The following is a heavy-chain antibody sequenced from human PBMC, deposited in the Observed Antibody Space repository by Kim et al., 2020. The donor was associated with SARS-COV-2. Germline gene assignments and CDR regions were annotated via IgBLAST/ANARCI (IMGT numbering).Heavy chain of an antibody. D-gene: IGHD6-19*01. V-gene: IGHV4-34*01. J-gene: IGHJ4*02. CDR2: INHSGST. Sequence: SETLSLTCAVYGGSFSGYYWSWIRQPPGKGLEWIGEINHSGSTNYNLSLKSRVTISVDTSKNQFSLKLSSVTAADTALYYCARKFGSGWYRTFDYWGQGT. CDR3: ARKFGSGWYRTFDY. CDR1: GGSFSGYY.